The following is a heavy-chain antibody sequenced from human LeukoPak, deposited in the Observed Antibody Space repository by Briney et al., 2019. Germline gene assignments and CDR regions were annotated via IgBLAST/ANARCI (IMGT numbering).Heavy chain of an antibody. V-gene: IGHV1-18*01. J-gene: IGHJ4*02. Sequence: ASVKVSCKASGGTFSSYAVSWVRLAPGQGLEWMGWISAYNGNTNYAQKLQGRVTMTTDTSTSTAYMELRSLRSDDTAVYYCARVYGIAARPRLDYWGQGTLVTVSS. CDR2: ISAYNGNT. CDR1: GGTFSSYA. CDR3: ARVYGIAARPRLDY. D-gene: IGHD6-6*01.